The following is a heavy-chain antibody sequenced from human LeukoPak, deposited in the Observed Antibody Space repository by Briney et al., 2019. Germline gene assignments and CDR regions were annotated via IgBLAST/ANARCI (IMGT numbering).Heavy chain of an antibody. CDR2: INHSGST. CDR1: GXSFSGYY. D-gene: IGHD2-8*01. Sequence: SETLSLTCAVYGXSFSGYYWSWIRQPPGKGLEWIGEINHSGSTNYNPSLKSRVTISVDTSKNQFSLKLSSVTAADTAVYYCARKVYAASLDYWGQGTLVTVSS. J-gene: IGHJ4*02. CDR3: ARKVYAASLDY. V-gene: IGHV4-34*01.